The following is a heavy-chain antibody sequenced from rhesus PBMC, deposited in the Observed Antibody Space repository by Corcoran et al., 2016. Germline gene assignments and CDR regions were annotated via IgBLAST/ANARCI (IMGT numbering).Heavy chain of an antibody. Sequence: EVQLVESGGGLVQPGGSLRLSCAASGFTFSNYWMNWVRPAPGKGLDWVGRIKNKADGGTAAYAESVKGRFTISRDDSKNTRYLQMNSLKTEDTAVYYCTRGGYSSGWPFDYWGQGVLVTVSS. J-gene: IGHJ4*01. CDR3: TRGGYSSGWPFDY. CDR1: GFTFSNYW. V-gene: IGHV3-16*01. D-gene: IGHD6-31*01. CDR2: IKNKADGGTA.